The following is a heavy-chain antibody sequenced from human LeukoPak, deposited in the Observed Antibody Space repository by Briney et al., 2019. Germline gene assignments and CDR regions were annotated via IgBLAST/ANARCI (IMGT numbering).Heavy chain of an antibody. CDR1: GFTFSTYG. CDR3: ARARDGYRTDYFDY. V-gene: IGHV3-30*03. CDR2: IANDGRDK. J-gene: IGHJ4*02. D-gene: IGHD5-24*01. Sequence: PGGSLRLSCAASGFTFSTYGMHWVRQAPGKGLEWVAVIANDGRDKKYVDSVKGRFTISRDNSKNTLYLQMNSLRAEDTAVYYCARARDGYRTDYFDYWGQGTLVTVSS.